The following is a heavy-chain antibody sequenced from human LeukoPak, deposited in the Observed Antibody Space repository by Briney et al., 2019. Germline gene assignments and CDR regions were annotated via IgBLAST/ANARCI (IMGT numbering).Heavy chain of an antibody. CDR2: INHSGST. V-gene: IGHV4-34*01. CDR3: ARGLEYSSGWYPRMDY. CDR1: GGSISSYY. D-gene: IGHD6-19*01. J-gene: IGHJ4*02. Sequence: SETLSLTCTVSGGSISSYYWSWIRQPPGKGLEWIGEINHSGSTNYNPSLKSRVTISVDTSKNQFSLKLSSVTAADTAVYYCARGLEYSSGWYPRMDYWGQGTLVTVSS.